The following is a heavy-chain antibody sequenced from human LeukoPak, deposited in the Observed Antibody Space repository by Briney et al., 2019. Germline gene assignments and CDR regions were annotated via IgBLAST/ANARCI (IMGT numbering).Heavy chain of an antibody. V-gene: IGHV4-59*01. CDR2: IYYSGST. CDR3: ASIAADGTGPFDY. J-gene: IGHJ4*02. CDR1: GGSISSYY. Sequence: SETLSLTCTVSGGSISSYYWSWIRQPPGKGLEWIGYIYYSGSTNYNPSLKSRVTISVDTSKNQFSLKLSSVTAADTAVYYCASIAADGTGPFDYWGQGTLVTVSS. D-gene: IGHD6-13*01.